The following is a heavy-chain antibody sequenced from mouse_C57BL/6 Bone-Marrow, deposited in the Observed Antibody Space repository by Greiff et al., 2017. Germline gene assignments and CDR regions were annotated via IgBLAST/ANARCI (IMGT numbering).Heavy chain of an antibody. V-gene: IGHV10-1*01. CDR1: GFSFNTYA. D-gene: IGHD4-1*01. Sequence: EVQGVESGGGLVQPKGSLKLSCAASGFSFNTYAMNWVRQAPGKGLEWVARIRSKSNNYATYYADSVKDRFTISRDDSESMLYLQMNNLKTEDTAMYYCVRDGAGTSWFAYWGQGTLVTVSA. CDR3: VRDGAGTSWFAY. J-gene: IGHJ3*01. CDR2: IRSKSNNYAT.